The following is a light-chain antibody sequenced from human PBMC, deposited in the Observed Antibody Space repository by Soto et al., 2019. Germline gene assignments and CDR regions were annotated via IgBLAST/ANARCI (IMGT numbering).Light chain of an antibody. CDR3: QHYGSSPPIT. CDR1: QSVSSN. V-gene: IGKV3-20*01. CDR2: GAS. J-gene: IGKJ5*01. Sequence: EIVMTQSPATLSVSPGERATLSCRASQSVSSNLAWYQQKPGQAPRLLIYGASSRATGIPVRFSGSGSGTDFTLTISRLEPEDFAVYYCQHYGSSPPITFGQGTRLEI.